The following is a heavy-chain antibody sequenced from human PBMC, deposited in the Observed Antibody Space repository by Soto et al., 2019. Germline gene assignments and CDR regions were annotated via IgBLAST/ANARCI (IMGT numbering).Heavy chain of an antibody. CDR1: GDSVSSNRAA. CDR3: VRANKDIEYFCY. V-gene: IGHV6-1*01. D-gene: IGHD5-12*01. CDR2: TYYRSKWYS. Sequence: PSQTLSLTCVISGDSVSSNRAAWTWIRQSPSGSLEWLGRTYYRSKWYSDYAVSVKSRININADTSKNQFSLQLNSVTSEDTAVYYCVRANKDIEYFCYWGQGTLVTVSS. J-gene: IGHJ4*02.